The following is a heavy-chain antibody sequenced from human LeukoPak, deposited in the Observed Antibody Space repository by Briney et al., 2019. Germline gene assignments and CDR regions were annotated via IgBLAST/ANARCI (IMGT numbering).Heavy chain of an antibody. CDR3: ARSTGYCSGGSCIYFDY. CDR1: GFTFSSYW. Sequence: GGSLRLSCAASGFTFSSYWMHWVRQAPGKGLVWGSRINSDGSSTSYAEYVKGIFTIARDNAKNTLSLKMNSLRAEDTAVYYCARSTGYCSGGSCIYFDYWGQGTLVTVSS. J-gene: IGHJ4*02. CDR2: INSDGSST. V-gene: IGHV3-74*01. D-gene: IGHD2-15*01.